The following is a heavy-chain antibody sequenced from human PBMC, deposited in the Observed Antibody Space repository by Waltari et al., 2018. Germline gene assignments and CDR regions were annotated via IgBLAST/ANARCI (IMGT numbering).Heavy chain of an antibody. J-gene: IGHJ5*02. D-gene: IGHD3-3*02. CDR1: GGSISSSSYY. CDR3: ARFSKSANWIDP. CDR2: ISYSGST. Sequence: QLQLQESGPGLVKPSETLSLTCTVSGGSISSSSYYWGWIRQPPGKGLAGIGSISYSGSTYYNTSLMSRVTISVDTSKNQFSLKLTSVIAAETAVFYCARFSKSANWIDPWGQGTLVTVSS. V-gene: IGHV4-39*01.